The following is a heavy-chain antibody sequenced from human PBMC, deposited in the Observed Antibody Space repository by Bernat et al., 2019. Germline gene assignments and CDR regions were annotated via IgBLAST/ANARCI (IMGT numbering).Heavy chain of an antibody. CDR3: ARLITYGSRNYYSFGFDY. Sequence: QVQLQESGPGLVKPSETLSLTCTVSGGSISSYYWNWIRQPPGKGLEWIGYVVFSGSTNYNPSLKSRCTISVDTSKNQFSLKLSSVTAADTAVYYCARLITYGSRNYYSFGFDYWGQGTLVTVSS. J-gene: IGHJ4*02. CDR2: VVFSGST. CDR1: GGSISSYY. V-gene: IGHV4-59*01. D-gene: IGHD3-10*01.